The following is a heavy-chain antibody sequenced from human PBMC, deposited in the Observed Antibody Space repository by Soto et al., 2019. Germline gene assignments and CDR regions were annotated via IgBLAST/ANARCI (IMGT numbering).Heavy chain of an antibody. V-gene: IGHV3-21*01. J-gene: IGHJ3*02. CDR1: GFTFSSYS. CDR2: ISSSSSYI. CDR3: ASTESILTGYYSAFDI. D-gene: IGHD3-9*01. Sequence: EVQLVESGGGLVKPGGSLRLSCAASGFTFSSYSMNWVRQAPGKGLEWVSSISSSSSYIYYADSVKGRFTISRDNAKNSLYLQMNSLRAEDMAVYYCASTESILTGYYSAFDIWGQGTMVTVSS.